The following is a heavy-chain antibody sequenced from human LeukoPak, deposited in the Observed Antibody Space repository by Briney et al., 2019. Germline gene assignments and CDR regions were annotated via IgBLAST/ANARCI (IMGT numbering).Heavy chain of an antibody. CDR2: ISGDGSTT. V-gene: IGHV3-74*01. Sequence: PGRSLRLSCAASGFTFSSYWMHWVRQAPGKGLVWVSRISGDGSTTSYADSVKGRFTISRDNAKNTLYLQMNTLRAEDTAVYYCARDRGYSYGSALHWGQGTLVTVSS. D-gene: IGHD5-18*01. CDR1: GFTFSSYW. CDR3: ARDRGYSYGSALH. J-gene: IGHJ4*02.